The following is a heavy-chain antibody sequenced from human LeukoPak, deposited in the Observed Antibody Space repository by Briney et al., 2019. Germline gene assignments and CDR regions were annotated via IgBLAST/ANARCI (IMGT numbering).Heavy chain of an antibody. CDR2: IYPGDSDT. J-gene: IGHJ4*02. V-gene: IGHV5-51*01. CDR3: TRHVRGSGTYPIDY. D-gene: IGHD3-10*01. CDR1: GYTFANYW. Sequence: GESLKISCEGSGYTFANYWIGWVRQMPGKGLEWMGIIYPGDSDTRYSPSFQGQVTISADKSISTAYLQWSGLKASDTAMYYCTRHVRGSGTYPIDYWGQGTLVTVSS.